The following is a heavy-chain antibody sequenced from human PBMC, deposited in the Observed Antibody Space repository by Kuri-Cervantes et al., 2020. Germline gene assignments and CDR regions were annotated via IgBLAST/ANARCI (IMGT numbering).Heavy chain of an antibody. D-gene: IGHD6-19*01. CDR2: IDWDDDK. V-gene: IGHV2-70*11. CDR3: ARTIAVAGRGYFDY. J-gene: IGHJ4*02. CDR1: GFSLSTSGMC. Sequence: SGPTLVKPTQTHTLTCTFSGFSLSTSGMCVSWIRQPPGKALEWLARIDWDDDKYYSTSLKTRLTISKDTSKNQVVLTMTNMDPVDTATYYCARTIAVAGRGYFDYWGQGTLVTVSS.